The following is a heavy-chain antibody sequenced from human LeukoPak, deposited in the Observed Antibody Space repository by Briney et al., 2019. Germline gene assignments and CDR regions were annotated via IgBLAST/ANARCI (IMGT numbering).Heavy chain of an antibody. CDR3: AKDRPNYYESNGHYYRRDGDY. CDR2: ISRRSDYT. CDR1: GFTFSIYA. V-gene: IGHV3-23*01. Sequence: PGGSLRLSCAASGFTFSIYAMSWVRQAPGKGLEWVSSISRRSDYTYYEDSVKGRFTISRDNSKNTLYLQMNSLRAEDTAIYYCAKDRPNYYESNGHYYRRDGDYWGQGTLVTVSS. J-gene: IGHJ4*02. D-gene: IGHD3-22*01.